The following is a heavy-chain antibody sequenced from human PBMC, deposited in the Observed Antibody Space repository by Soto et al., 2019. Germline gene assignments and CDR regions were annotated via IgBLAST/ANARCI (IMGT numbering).Heavy chain of an antibody. D-gene: IGHD2-8*02. J-gene: IGHJ4*02. CDR1: GFTFSSYF. CDR3: AKEGVGTGGPFDC. Sequence: GGSLRLSCAASGFTFSSYFMSWVRQAPGKGLEWVSTISAGGASTYYADSVKGRFTISRDNSKNTLWLQMNSLRAEDTAVYYCAKEGVGTGGPFDCWGQGTLVTAPQ. CDR2: ISAGGAST. V-gene: IGHV3-23*01.